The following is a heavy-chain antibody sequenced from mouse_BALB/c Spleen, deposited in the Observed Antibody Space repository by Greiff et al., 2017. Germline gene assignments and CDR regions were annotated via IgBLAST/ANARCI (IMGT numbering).Heavy chain of an antibody. CDR2: IWAGGST. CDR3: ARDHYRYDWYFDV. D-gene: IGHD2-14*01. J-gene: IGHJ1*01. V-gene: IGHV2-9*02. Sequence: QVQLQQSGPGLVAPSQSLSITCTVSGFSLTSYGVHWVRQPPGKGLEWLGVIWAGGSTNYNSALMSRLSISKDNSKSQVFLKMNSLQTDDTAMYYCARDHYRYDWYFDVWGAGTTVTVSS. CDR1: GFSLTSYG.